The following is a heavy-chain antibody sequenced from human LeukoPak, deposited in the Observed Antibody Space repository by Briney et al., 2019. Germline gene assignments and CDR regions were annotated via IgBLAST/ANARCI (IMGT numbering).Heavy chain of an antibody. J-gene: IGHJ6*02. Sequence: GGSLRLSCAASGFTVSSNYMSWVRQAPGKGLEWVSVIYSGGSTYYADSVKGRFTISRDNAKNSLYLQMNSLRAEDTAVYYCARWPSGGDPWADYGMDVWGQGTTVTVSS. CDR1: GFTVSSNY. CDR3: ARWPSGGDPWADYGMDV. CDR2: IYSGGST. D-gene: IGHD2-21*02. V-gene: IGHV3-53*01.